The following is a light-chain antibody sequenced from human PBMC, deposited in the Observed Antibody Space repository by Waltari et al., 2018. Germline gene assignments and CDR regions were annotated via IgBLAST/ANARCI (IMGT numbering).Light chain of an antibody. Sequence: QSVLTQPPSASGTPGQRVTIPCSGSRSNIGSNYVSWYQQLPGTAPKLLIYRNNQRPSGVPDRFSGSKSGTSASLAISGLRSEDEADYYCAAWDDSLSGWVFGGGTKLTVL. J-gene: IGLJ3*02. CDR3: AAWDDSLSGWV. V-gene: IGLV1-47*01. CDR2: RNN. CDR1: RSNIGSNY.